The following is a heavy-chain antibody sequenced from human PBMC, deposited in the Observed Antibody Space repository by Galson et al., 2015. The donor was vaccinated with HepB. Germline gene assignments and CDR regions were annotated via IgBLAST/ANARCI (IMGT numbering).Heavy chain of an antibody. CDR1: GYTFTGYY. CDR2: INPNSGGT. V-gene: IGHV1-2*04. CDR3: ARAFLYCSSTSCYPYYYGMDV. J-gene: IGHJ6*02. D-gene: IGHD2-2*01. Sequence: SVKVSCKASGYTFTGYYMHWVRQAPGHGLEWMGWINPNSGGTNYAQKFQGWVTMTRDTSISTAYMELSRLRSDDTAVYYCARAFLYCSSTSCYPYYYGMDVWGQGTTVTVSS.